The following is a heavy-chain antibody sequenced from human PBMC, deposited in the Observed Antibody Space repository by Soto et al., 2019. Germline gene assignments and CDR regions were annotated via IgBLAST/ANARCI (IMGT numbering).Heavy chain of an antibody. J-gene: IGHJ6*02. CDR2: INHSGST. Sequence: LSLTCAVYGGSFSGYYWSWIRQPPGKGLEWIGEINHSGSTNYNPSLKSRVTISVDTSKNQFSLKLSSVTAADTAVYYCARADYYSGSTNYYYYGMDVWGQGTTVTV. D-gene: IGHD1-26*01. V-gene: IGHV4-34*01. CDR1: GGSFSGYY. CDR3: ARADYYSGSTNYYYYGMDV.